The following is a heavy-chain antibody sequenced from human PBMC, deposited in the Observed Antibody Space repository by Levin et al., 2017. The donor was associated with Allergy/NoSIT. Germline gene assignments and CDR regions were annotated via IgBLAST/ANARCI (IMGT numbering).Heavy chain of an antibody. Sequence: GSLRLSCAASGFTFSSYRMNWVRQAPGKGLEWVSSISSSGSYIYNADSLKGRFTISRDNAKNSLYLQMNSLRAEDTAVYHCARSIRGVVVLPYFDYWGQGTLVTVSS. J-gene: IGHJ4*02. CDR3: ARSIRGVVVLPYFDY. V-gene: IGHV3-21*01. CDR2: ISSSGSYI. CDR1: GFTFSSYR. D-gene: IGHD3-16*02.